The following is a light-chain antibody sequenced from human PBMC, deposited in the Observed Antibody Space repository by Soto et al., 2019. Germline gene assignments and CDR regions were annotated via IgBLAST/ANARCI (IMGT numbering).Light chain of an antibody. CDR2: GAS. CDR3: QQYNNWPPIT. V-gene: IGKV3-15*01. Sequence: EIVMTQSPPTLSVSPGERAALSCRASQSVSSYLAWYQQKPGQAPRLLIYGASTRAPGIPARFSGSGSGTEFTLTISSLQSEDFAVYYCQQYNNWPPITFGQGTRLEIK. CDR1: QSVSSY. J-gene: IGKJ5*01.